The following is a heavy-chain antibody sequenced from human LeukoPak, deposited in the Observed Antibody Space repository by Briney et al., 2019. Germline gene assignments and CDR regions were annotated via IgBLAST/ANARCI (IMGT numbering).Heavy chain of an antibody. D-gene: IGHD4-11*01. CDR2: INPSGGRT. CDR1: GYIFTNYY. J-gene: IGHJ6*01. CDR3: ARGPHRLYVLDV. Sequence: ASVTVSCKASGYIFTNYYMHWVRQAPGEGGEGMGIINPSGGRTTYAQKFQGRVSNSRDTYTSTDYMELSSLRSEDTAVYYCARGPHRLYVLDVWGQGTTVSVSS. V-gene: IGHV1-46*01.